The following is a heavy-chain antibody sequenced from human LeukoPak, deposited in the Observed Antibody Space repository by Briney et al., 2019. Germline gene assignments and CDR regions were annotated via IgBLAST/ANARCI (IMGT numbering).Heavy chain of an antibody. CDR3: AKDRNWNDVQGGIFEY. Sequence: GGSLRLSCAASGFSFSSYGMHWVRQAPGKGLEWVAVISHDGSNKYYADSVKGRFTISRDNSENTLYLQMNSLRAEDTAVFYCAKDRNWNDVQGGIFEYWGQGTLVTVSS. J-gene: IGHJ4*02. V-gene: IGHV3-30*18. CDR2: ISHDGSNK. D-gene: IGHD1-1*01. CDR1: GFSFSSYG.